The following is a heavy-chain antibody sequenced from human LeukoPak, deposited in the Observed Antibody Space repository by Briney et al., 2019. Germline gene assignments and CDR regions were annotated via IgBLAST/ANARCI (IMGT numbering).Heavy chain of an antibody. CDR2: IRYDGSNK. D-gene: IGHD5-18*01. Sequence: GGSLRLSCEASGFTFSSYGMHWVRQAPGKGLEGVAFIRYDGSNKYYADSVKGRFTISRDNSKNTLYLQMNSLRAEDTAVYYCAKDSPGYSYGLGGFDYWGQGTLVTVSS. CDR1: GFTFSSYG. J-gene: IGHJ4*02. CDR3: AKDSPGYSYGLGGFDY. V-gene: IGHV3-30*02.